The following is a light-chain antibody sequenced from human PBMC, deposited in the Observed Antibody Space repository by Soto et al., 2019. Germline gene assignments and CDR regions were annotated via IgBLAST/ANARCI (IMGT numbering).Light chain of an antibody. CDR3: SSKRTTAGLV. V-gene: IGLV2-14*01. CDR2: EVS. J-gene: IGLJ1*01. Sequence: QSPLTQPAAVSGSPGQTITISCTGTSSDVGAYNYVSWYQQHPDKAPKLMIYEVSNRPSGVSDRFSGSKSGNTASLTIFGLQAADEADYYCSSKRTTAGLVFGTATKVTVL. CDR1: SSDVGAYNY.